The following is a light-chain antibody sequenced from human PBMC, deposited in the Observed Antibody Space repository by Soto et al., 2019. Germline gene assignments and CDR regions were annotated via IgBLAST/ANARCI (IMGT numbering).Light chain of an antibody. V-gene: IGKV4-1*01. CDR3: QQYYTLPLT. J-gene: IGKJ4*01. Sequence: DIVMTQSPDSLAVSLGERATINCKSSQSVLYSFNNKSYLAWYQQKPGQPPRLLIYWASSRESGVPDRLSGSGSGTDFTLTTNSLQAEDVAVYYCQQYYTLPLTFGGGTKVEI. CDR1: QSVLYSFNNKSY. CDR2: WAS.